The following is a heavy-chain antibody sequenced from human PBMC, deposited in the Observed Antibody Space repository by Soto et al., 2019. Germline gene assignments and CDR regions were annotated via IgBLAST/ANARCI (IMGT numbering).Heavy chain of an antibody. CDR2: IWYDGSNK. D-gene: IGHD4-4*01. CDR1: GFTFSSYG. V-gene: IGHV3-33*01. Sequence: QVHLVESGGGVVQPGRSLRLSCTASGFTFSSYGMHWVRQAPGMGLEWVAVIWYDGSNKYYADSVQGRFTISRDNSKNTLYMQMNSLRAEDTAVYYCARRTTAVIPIDVWGQGTMVTASS. J-gene: IGHJ6*02. CDR3: ARRTTAVIPIDV.